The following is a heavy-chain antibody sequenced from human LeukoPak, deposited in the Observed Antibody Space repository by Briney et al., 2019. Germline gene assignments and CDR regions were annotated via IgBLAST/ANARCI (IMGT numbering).Heavy chain of an antibody. CDR3: ARGFGQQPEFDAFDI. CDR1: SYTFTSYG. V-gene: IGHV1-18*01. Sequence: ASVKVSCKAFSYTFTSYGISWVRQAPGQGLEWMGWISVYNGKTDYAQKVQGRVTMTTDTSTSTAYMELRTLRSDDTAVYYCARGFGQQPEFDAFDIWGQGTMVTVSS. J-gene: IGHJ3*02. CDR2: ISVYNGKT. D-gene: IGHD3-10*01.